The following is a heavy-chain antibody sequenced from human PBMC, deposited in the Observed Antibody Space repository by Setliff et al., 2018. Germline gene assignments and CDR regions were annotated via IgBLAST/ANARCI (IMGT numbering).Heavy chain of an antibody. D-gene: IGHD1-26*01. J-gene: IGHJ4*02. Sequence: GESLKLSCAASGFTLRDNWMNWVRQGPGKGLVWVSYINNDGSSTVYADSVKGRFTISRDNAKNTLYLQMDSLRAEDTATYYCVRDGAGAFDYWGPGTLVTVSS. CDR1: GFTLRDNW. V-gene: IGHV3-74*01. CDR3: VRDGAGAFDY. CDR2: INNDGSST.